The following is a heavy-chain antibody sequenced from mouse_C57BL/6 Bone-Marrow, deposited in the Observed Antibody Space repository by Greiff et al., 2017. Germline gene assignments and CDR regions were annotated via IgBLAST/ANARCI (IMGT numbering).Heavy chain of an antibody. D-gene: IGHD2-4*01. Sequence: VQLKQSGGGLVPPGESLKLSCESNESEFPSHDMSWFRNTPEKRLAFVAALISDGVSPYYPDPMERRVIISRDNTKKTPYLQMSSLRSEDTALYYSNYAWFAYWGQGTLVTVSA. V-gene: IGHV5-2*01. CDR1: ESEFPSHD. CDR2: LISDGVSP. J-gene: IGHJ3*01. CDR3: NYAWFAY.